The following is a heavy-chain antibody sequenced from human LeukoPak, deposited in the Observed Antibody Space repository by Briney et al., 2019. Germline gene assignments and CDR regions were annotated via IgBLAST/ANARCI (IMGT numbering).Heavy chain of an antibody. CDR2: ISAYNGNT. V-gene: IGHV1-18*04. CDR1: GYTFTGYY. Sequence: GASVKVSCKASGYTFTGYYMHWVRQAPGQGLEWMGWISAYNGNTNYAQKLEGRVTMTTDTSTSTAYMELRSLRSDDTAVYYCARAGGMTTVTTFDYWGQGTLVTVSS. J-gene: IGHJ4*02. CDR3: ARAGGMTTVTTFDY. D-gene: IGHD4-17*01.